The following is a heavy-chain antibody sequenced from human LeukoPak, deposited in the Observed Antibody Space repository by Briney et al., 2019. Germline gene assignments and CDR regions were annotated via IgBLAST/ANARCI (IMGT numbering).Heavy chain of an antibody. V-gene: IGHV4-59*02. J-gene: IGHJ4*02. D-gene: IGHD2-2*01. CDR3: ARVKASSTSWTFDQ. Sequence: SETLSLTCTVSGGSVSSYYWSWIRQPPGKGLEWIGYIYNSESTKYNSSLESRVTLSVDTSKNQFSLTLKSVTATDTAVYYCARVKASSTSWTFDQWGQGALVTVSS. CDR1: GGSVSSYY. CDR2: IYNSEST.